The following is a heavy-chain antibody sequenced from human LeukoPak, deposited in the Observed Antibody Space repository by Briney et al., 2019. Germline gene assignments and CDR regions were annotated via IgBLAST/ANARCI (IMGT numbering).Heavy chain of an antibody. CDR2: IYNSGST. J-gene: IGHJ6*02. CDR1: GGSISSYY. CDR3: ARDFAPLMDV. V-gene: IGHV4-4*07. Sequence: SETLSLTCTVSGGSISSYYWSWIRQPAGKALEWIGRIYNSGSTNYNPSLKSRVTMSVDTSKNQFSLKLSSVSAADTAAYYCARDFAPLMDVWGQGTTVTVSS.